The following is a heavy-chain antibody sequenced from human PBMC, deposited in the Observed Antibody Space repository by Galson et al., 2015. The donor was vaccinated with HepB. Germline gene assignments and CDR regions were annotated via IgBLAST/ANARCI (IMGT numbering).Heavy chain of an antibody. CDR1: GFTFSSYS. CDR2: ISSSSSTI. CDR3: ARDFNLGIAAAGTNY. D-gene: IGHD6-13*01. J-gene: IGHJ4*02. V-gene: IGHV3-48*01. Sequence: SLRLSCAASGFTFSSYSMNWVRQAPGKGLEWVSYISSSSSTIYYADSVKGRFTISRDNAKNSLYLQMNSLRAEDTAVYDCARDFNLGIAAAGTNYWGQGTLVTVSS.